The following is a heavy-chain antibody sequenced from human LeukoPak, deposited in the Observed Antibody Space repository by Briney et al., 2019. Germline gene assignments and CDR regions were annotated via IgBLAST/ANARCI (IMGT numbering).Heavy chain of an antibody. CDR3: ARDVVVVVAADSNFDY. Sequence: GGSLRLSCAASGFTFSSYNMNWVRQAPGKGLEWVSSISTSSSYIYYADSVKGRFTISRDNARNSLYLQMNSLRAEDTAVYYCARDVVVVVAADSNFDYWGQGTLVTVSS. J-gene: IGHJ4*02. CDR1: GFTFSSYN. D-gene: IGHD2-15*01. V-gene: IGHV3-21*01. CDR2: ISTSSSYI.